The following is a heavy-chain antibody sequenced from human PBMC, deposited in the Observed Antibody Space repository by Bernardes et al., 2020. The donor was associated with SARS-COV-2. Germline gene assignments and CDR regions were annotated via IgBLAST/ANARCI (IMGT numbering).Heavy chain of an antibody. J-gene: IGHJ3*01. Sequence: LSLTCTVSGGSLNNYFWTWIRQPAGKGLEWIGRIYPTGIVNYNPSLESRVSLSLDTSKNQFSLKLTSLTAADTAVYYCARESTPRAYDVWGQGTMVTVS. CDR1: GGSLNNYF. V-gene: IGHV4-4*07. CDR3: ARESTPRAYDV. CDR2: IYPTGIV.